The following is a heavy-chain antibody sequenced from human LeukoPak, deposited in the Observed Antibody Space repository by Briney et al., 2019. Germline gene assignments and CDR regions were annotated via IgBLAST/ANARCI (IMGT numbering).Heavy chain of an antibody. D-gene: IGHD6-19*01. J-gene: IGHJ3*02. Sequence: SETLSLTCTVSGGSINNYYWTWIRQPPEKGLEWVGYIYYSGRTDYNPSLKSRVTISVDTSKNQFSLKLSSVTAADTAVYYCAKPIAVADSDAFDIWGQGTMVTVSS. V-gene: IGHV4-59*08. CDR1: GGSINNYY. CDR2: IYYSGRT. CDR3: AKPIAVADSDAFDI.